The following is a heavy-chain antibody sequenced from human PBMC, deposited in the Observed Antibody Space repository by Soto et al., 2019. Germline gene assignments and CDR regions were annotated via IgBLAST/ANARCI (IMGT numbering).Heavy chain of an antibody. CDR3: ARHGFYGDYASNYFDP. V-gene: IGHV5-51*01. Sequence: GESLKISCKGSGYNFATYWIAWVRQMPGKGLEYMGIIYPGDSDTRYSPSFQGQVTFSADKSVNTAYLQWSSLKASDTAMYYCARHGFYGDYASNYFDPWGQGTLVTVSS. CDR2: IYPGDSDT. CDR1: GYNFATYW. J-gene: IGHJ5*02. D-gene: IGHD4-17*01.